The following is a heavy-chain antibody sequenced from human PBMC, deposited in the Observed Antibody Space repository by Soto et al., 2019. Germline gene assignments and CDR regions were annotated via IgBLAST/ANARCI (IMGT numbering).Heavy chain of an antibody. V-gene: IGHV3-48*01. CDR1: GFTFKNYG. CDR3: ARDGGYGYGMDV. Sequence: EVQLVESGGGLVQPGGSLRLSCTASGFTFKNYGLDWVRQAPGKGLEWVSYISHSSLVIYYADSVKGRFTISRDDAKNSLYLQMHSLRAEETAVYYCARDGGYGYGMDVWGQVTTVTVFS. CDR2: ISHSSLVI. J-gene: IGHJ6*02. D-gene: IGHD5-18*01.